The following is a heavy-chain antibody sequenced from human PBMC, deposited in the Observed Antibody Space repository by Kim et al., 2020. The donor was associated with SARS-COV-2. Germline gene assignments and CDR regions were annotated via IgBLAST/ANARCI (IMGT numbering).Heavy chain of an antibody. CDR3: TTKTPIGYCSGGSCYRYYYYYYGMDV. V-gene: IGHV3-15*01. CDR1: GFTFSNAW. CDR2: IKSKTDGGTT. D-gene: IGHD2-15*01. J-gene: IGHJ6*02. Sequence: GGSLRLSCAASGFTFSNAWMSWVRQAPGKGLEWVGRIKSKTDGGTTDYAAPVKGRFTISRDDSKNTLYLQMNSLKTEDTAVYYCTTKTPIGYCSGGSCYRYYYYYYGMDVWGQGTTVTVSS.